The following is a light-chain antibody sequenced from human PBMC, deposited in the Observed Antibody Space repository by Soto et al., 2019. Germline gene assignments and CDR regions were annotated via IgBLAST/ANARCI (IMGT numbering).Light chain of an antibody. J-gene: IGKJ1*01. CDR2: AAS. V-gene: IGKV1-39*01. Sequence: DIQMTQSPSSLSASVGERVTITCRTSQTSTVFLNWYQQRPGDAPKLLIYAASTLHNGVPSRFSGSGSGTDFTLTINNLPHEDCATYYCHQTFSSPSTFGQGTKVKI. CDR3: HQTFSSPST. CDR1: QTSTVF.